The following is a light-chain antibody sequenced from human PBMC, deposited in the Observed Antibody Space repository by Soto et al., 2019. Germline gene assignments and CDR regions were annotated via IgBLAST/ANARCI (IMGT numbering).Light chain of an antibody. J-gene: IGKJ2*01. CDR2: GAS. CDR1: QSVSSNF. V-gene: IGKV3-20*01. CDR3: QQYGSSLYT. Sequence: EIVLTQSPGTLSLSPGERATLSCRASQSVSSNFLAWYSQKPGQAPRLLIYGASSRATGIPDRFSGSGSGTDFTLTISRLEPEDFAVYYWQQYGSSLYTFGPGTKLEIK.